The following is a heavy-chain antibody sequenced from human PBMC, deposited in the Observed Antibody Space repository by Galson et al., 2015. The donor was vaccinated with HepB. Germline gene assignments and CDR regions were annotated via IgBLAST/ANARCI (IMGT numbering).Heavy chain of an antibody. D-gene: IGHD2-15*01. CDR1: GYSFTRYW. CDR3: AAGGYCSGGRCFAYFQH. J-gene: IGHJ1*01. CDR2: IYPGDSDT. Sequence: QSGAEVKKPGESLKISCKGSGYSFTRYWIGWVRQMPGKGLEWMGIIYPGDSDTRYRPTFQGQVTISADESISTAYLQWSSLRASDTAMYYCAAGGYCSGGRCFAYFQHWGQGTLVTVSS. V-gene: IGHV5-51*01.